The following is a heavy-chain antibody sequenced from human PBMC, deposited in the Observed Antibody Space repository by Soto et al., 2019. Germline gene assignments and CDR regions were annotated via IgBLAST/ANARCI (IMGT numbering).Heavy chain of an antibody. CDR1: GGTFSNYA. J-gene: IGHJ6*02. V-gene: IGHV1-69*06. CDR3: ASHYGRGSSPNSYYYGLDV. Sequence: SVKVSCKASGGTFSNYALTWVRQAPGQGLEWMGGIIPVFGTPKYAQKFQGRVSITADKSTSTVYMDLSSLTSEDTAVYYCASHYGRGSSPNSYYYGLDVWGQGTTVTVSS. D-gene: IGHD2-15*01. CDR2: IIPVFGTP.